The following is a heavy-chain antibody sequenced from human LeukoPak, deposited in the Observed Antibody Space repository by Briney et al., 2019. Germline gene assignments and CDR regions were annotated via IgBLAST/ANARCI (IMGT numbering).Heavy chain of an antibody. CDR1: GFTFSSYA. Sequence: GGSLRLSCAASGFTFSSYAMSWVRQAPGKGLEWVSAISGSGGSTYYADSVKGRFTISRDNSKNTLYLRMNSLRAEDTAVYYCAKSPGGWVRELPYFDYWGQGTLVTVSS. J-gene: IGHJ4*02. CDR2: ISGSGGST. CDR3: AKSPGGWVRELPYFDY. D-gene: IGHD3-10*01. V-gene: IGHV3-23*01.